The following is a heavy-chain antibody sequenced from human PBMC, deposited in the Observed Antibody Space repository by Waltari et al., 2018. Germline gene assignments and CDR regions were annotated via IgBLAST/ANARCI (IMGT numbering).Heavy chain of an antibody. V-gene: IGHV4-59*01. D-gene: IGHD3-10*01. J-gene: IGHJ6*02. CDR1: GGSIDSYD. CDR3: ARRILHAAGSRGITDNYSMDV. Sequence: VKLRQSGPELVKSSETLSLTCSVSGGSIDSYDWTWIRQSPGKGLELIGYISYTGTTNYNPSLESRVAISVDTSKNQLSLKLTSVTAADTAVYFCARRILHAAGSRGITDNYSMDVWGQGATVSVSS. CDR2: ISYTGTT.